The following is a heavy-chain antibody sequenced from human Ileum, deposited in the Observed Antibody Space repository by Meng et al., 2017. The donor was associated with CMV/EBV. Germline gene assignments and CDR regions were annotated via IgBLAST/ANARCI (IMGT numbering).Heavy chain of an antibody. CDR2: IYWDDDK. V-gene: IGHV2-5*02. Sequence: FYLSTSGVGVGWSRQPPGKALEWLALIYWDDDKRYSPSLNSRLTITKDTSKNQVVLTMTNMDPVDTATYYCAHTYCGGGSCYGFNYWGQGTLVTVSS. D-gene: IGHD2-15*01. CDR1: FYLSTSGVG. CDR3: AHTYCGGGSCYGFNY. J-gene: IGHJ4*02.